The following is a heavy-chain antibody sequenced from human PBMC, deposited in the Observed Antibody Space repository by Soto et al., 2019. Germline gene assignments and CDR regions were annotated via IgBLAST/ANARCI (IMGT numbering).Heavy chain of an antibody. D-gene: IGHD3-22*01. CDR2: ISGSSSYT. CDR3: ARVSYDSSGFYGMDV. V-gene: IGHV3-11*06. J-gene: IGHJ6*02. CDR1: GFTLSDYY. Sequence: GGSLRLSCAASGFTLSDYYMSWIRQAPGKGLEWVSYISGSSSYTNYADSVKGRFTISRDNAKNSLYLQMNSLRAEDTAVYYCARVSYDSSGFYGMDVWGQGTTVTVSS.